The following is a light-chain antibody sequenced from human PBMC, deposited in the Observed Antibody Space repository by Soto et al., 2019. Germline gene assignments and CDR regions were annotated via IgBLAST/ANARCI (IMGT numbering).Light chain of an antibody. CDR2: GAS. J-gene: IGKJ5*01. V-gene: IGKV3-15*01. Sequence: EILLTQSPATLSLSPGERATLSCRASQSVSSYLAWYQQKPGQAPRLLIYGASTRANGIPARFSGSVAGTEFTLTISSLQSEDFAFYYCQQYNDWPPITFGQGTRLEIK. CDR3: QQYNDWPPIT. CDR1: QSVSSY.